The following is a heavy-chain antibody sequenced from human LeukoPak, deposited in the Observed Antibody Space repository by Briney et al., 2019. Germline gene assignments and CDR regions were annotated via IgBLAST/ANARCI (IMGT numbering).Heavy chain of an antibody. CDR3: AKVHDSRNYDALDM. D-gene: IGHD3-22*01. V-gene: IGHV3-53*01. CDR1: GFNVNTKY. Sequence: PGGSLRLSCAASGFNVNTKYINWVRQAPGKGLEWVSVFQSGGKTHYADSVKGRLTISRDTSKNTIYLQMSSLRAEDTAVYYCAKVHDSRNYDALDMWGQGTMVTVSS. CDR2: FQSGGKT. J-gene: IGHJ3*02.